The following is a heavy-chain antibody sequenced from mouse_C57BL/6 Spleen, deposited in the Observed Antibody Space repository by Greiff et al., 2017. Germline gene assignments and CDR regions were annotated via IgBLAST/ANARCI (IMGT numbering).Heavy chain of an antibody. CDR2: IDPSASET. J-gene: IGHJ4*01. CDR1: GYTFTSYW. CDR3: ARTYYYCSSYDALDS. V-gene: IGHV1-52*01. Sequence: QVQLQQPGAELVRPGSSVKLSCKASGYTFTSYWMHWVKQRPIQGLEWIGNIDPSASETHFNQKFKGKATLTVDKSSSTAYMQLSSLTSEDSAVYYCARTYYYCSSYDALDSWGQGTSVTGSS. D-gene: IGHD1-1*01.